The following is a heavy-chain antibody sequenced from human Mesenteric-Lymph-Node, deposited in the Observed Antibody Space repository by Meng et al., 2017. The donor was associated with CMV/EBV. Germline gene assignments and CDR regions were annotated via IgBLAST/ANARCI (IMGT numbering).Heavy chain of an antibody. CDR1: GASISGSNYY. CDR2: IYYSGST. V-gene: IGHV4-39*07. Sequence: SETLSLTCTVSGASISGSNYYWGWIHQPPGKGLEWIASIYYSGSTYYNPSLKSRVTISVDTSNKQFSLKLTSVTAADTAVYYCARVGFNWNLFDYWGRGTLVTVSS. J-gene: IGHJ4*02. D-gene: IGHD1-20*01. CDR3: ARVGFNWNLFDY.